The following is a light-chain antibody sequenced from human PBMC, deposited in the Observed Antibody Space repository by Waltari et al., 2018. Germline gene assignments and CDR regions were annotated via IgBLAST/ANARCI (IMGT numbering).Light chain of an antibody. CDR1: RGHSSNV. V-gene: IGLV4-69*01. CDR3: QTGGHGTWV. CDR2: INSDGSH. J-gene: IGLJ3*02. Sequence: QLVLTQSPSASASLGASVKLTCTLSRGHSSNVLAWHQQQPEKGPRYLMKINSDGSHSKGDGIPDRCSGSSSGAVRYLTIASLQSEDEADYYCQTGGHGTWVFGGGTKLTVL.